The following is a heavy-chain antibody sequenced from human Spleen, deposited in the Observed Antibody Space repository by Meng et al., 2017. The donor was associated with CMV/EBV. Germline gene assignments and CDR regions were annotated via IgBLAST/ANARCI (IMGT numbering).Heavy chain of an antibody. V-gene: IGHV1-18*01. CDR2: ISVNNGNT. CDR1: GYTFTSYG. CDR3: ARDRPTIAARPVFDY. J-gene: IGHJ4*02. Sequence: SGYTFTSYGINWVRQAPGQGLEWMGRISVNNGNTNYVQKFQGRVTMTTDTPTGTAYMELRSLRSDDAAVYYCARDRPTIAARPVFDYWGQGTLVTVSS. D-gene: IGHD6-6*01.